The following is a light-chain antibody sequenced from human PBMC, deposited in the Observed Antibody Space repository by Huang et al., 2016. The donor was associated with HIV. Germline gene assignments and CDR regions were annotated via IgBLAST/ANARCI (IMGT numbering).Light chain of an antibody. J-gene: IGKJ5*01. CDR3: QQYNDWPPIT. CDR2: DAS. Sequence: PGERVTLSCRASESVSSSLAWYQQKSGQAPRLLIYDASTRATGIPARFSGSGSGTEFTLTINSLVSEDFGVYYCQQYNDWPPITFGQGTRLDMK. V-gene: IGKV3-15*01. CDR1: ESVSSS.